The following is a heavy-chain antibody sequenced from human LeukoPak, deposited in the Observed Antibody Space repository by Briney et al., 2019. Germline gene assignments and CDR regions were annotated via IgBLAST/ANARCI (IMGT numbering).Heavy chain of an antibody. CDR2: ISSSGSTI. J-gene: IGHJ4*02. CDR1: GGSISSGGYS. D-gene: IGHD6-13*01. Sequence: LSLTCAVSGGSISSGGYSWSWIRQPPGKGLEWVSYISSSGSTIYYADSVKGRFTISRDNAKNSLYLQMNSLRAEDTAVYYCARRAAPWGQGTLVTVSS. V-gene: IGHV3-11*01. CDR3: ARRAAP.